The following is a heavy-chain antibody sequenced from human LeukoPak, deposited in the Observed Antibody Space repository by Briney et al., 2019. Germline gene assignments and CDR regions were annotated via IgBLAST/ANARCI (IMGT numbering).Heavy chain of an antibody. CDR1: GGSLSSYY. V-gene: IGHV4-59*01. CDR2: IYYSGST. J-gene: IGHJ5*02. D-gene: IGHD3-22*01. CDR3: AYYDSSGYSSGWFDP. Sequence: PSETLSLTCTVSGGSLSSYYWSWIRQPPGKGLEWIGYIYYSGSTNYNPSLKSRVTISVDTSKNQFSLKLSSVTAADTAVYYCAYYDSSGYSSGWFDPWGQGTLVTVSS.